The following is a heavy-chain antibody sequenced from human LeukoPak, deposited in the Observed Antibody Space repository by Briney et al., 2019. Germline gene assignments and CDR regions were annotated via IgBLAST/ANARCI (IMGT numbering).Heavy chain of an antibody. CDR1: GFTVSSNY. J-gene: IGHJ4*02. Sequence: GSLRLSCAASGFTVSSNYMSWIRQPPGKGLEWIGEINHSGSTNYNPSLKSRVTISVDTSKNQFSLKLSSVTAADTAVYYCARASSQDENSSPVDYWGQGTLVTVSS. CDR2: INHSGST. D-gene: IGHD6-19*01. V-gene: IGHV4-34*01. CDR3: ARASSQDENSSPVDY.